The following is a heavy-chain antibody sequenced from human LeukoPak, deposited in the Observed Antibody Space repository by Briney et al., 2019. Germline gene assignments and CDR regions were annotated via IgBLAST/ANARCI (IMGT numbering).Heavy chain of an antibody. CDR1: GYTFTSYG. J-gene: IGHJ4*02. D-gene: IGHD6-6*01. Sequence: ASVKVSCKASGYTFTSYGISWVRQAPGQGLEWMGWISAYNGNTNYAQKLQGRVTMTTDTSTSTAYMELRSLRSDDTAVYYCARVAFSSSSLAWGYFDHWGQGTLVTVSS. CDR2: ISAYNGNT. CDR3: ARVAFSSSSLAWGYFDH. V-gene: IGHV1-18*01.